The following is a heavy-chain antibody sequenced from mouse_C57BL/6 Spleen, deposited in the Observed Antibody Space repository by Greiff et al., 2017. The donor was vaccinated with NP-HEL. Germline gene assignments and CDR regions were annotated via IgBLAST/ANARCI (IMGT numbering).Heavy chain of an antibody. CDR1: GFTFSSYG. V-gene: IGHV5-6*02. CDR3: ARLITTVVAPYYFDY. CDR2: ISSGGSYT. Sequence: DVMLVESGGDLVKPGGSLKLSCAASGFTFSSYGMSWVRQTPDKRLEWVATISSGGSYTYYPDSVKGRFTISRDNAKNTLYLQMSSLKSEDTAMYYCARLITTVVAPYYFDYWGQGTTLTVSS. J-gene: IGHJ2*01. D-gene: IGHD1-1*01.